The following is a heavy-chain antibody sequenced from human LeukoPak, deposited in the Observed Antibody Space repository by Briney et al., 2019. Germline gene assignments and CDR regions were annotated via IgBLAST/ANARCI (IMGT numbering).Heavy chain of an antibody. V-gene: IGHV4-59*08. CDR3: ARVGSRIFGVVIDY. Sequence: SETLSLTCTVAGGSTSSFYWGWIRQPPGQGLGWIGYICYGGSTNYNPSLKSRVTISVDTSKNQFSLKLSSVTAADTAVYYCARVGSRIFGVVIDYWGQGTLVTVSS. D-gene: IGHD3-3*02. CDR1: GGSTSSFY. CDR2: ICYGGST. J-gene: IGHJ4*02.